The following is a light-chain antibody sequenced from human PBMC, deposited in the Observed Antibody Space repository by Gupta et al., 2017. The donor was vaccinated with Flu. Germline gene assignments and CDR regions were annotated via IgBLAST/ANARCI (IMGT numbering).Light chain of an antibody. J-gene: IGKJ5*01. Sequence: EIVLTQSPVTLSLSPGERATLSCRASQSVSSYLAWYQQKPGQAPRLLIYDASNRATGIPARFIGSGSGTDFTLTISSLVPEDFAVYYCQQRSNWPPVTFGQGTRLEIK. V-gene: IGKV3-11*01. CDR3: QQRSNWPPVT. CDR2: DAS. CDR1: QSVSSY.